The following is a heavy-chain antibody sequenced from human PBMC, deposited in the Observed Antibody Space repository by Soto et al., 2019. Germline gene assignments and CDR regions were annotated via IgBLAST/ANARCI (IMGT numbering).Heavy chain of an antibody. V-gene: IGHV3-30*18. CDR3: AKDPRQLVPTGLVH. D-gene: IGHD6-13*01. Sequence: PGGSLRLSCAASGFTFSSYGMHWVRQAPGKGLEWVAVISYDGSNKYYADSVKGRFTISRDNSKNTLYLQMNSLRAEDTAVYYCAKDPRQLVPTGLVHWGQGTLVTVSS. CDR1: GFTFSSYG. CDR2: ISYDGSNK. J-gene: IGHJ4*02.